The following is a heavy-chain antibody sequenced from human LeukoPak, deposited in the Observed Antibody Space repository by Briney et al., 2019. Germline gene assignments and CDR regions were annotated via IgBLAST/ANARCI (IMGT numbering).Heavy chain of an antibody. CDR2: ISSSSSYI. D-gene: IGHD6-13*01. CDR3: ARVQQLTLDY. J-gene: IGHJ4*02. Sequence: GGSLRLSCAASGFTFTSYSMNWVRQAPGKGLEWVSSISSSSSYIYYADSVKGRFTISRDNAKNSLYLQMNSLRAEDTAVYYCARVQQLTLDYWGQVTLVTVSS. V-gene: IGHV3-21*01. CDR1: GFTFTSYS.